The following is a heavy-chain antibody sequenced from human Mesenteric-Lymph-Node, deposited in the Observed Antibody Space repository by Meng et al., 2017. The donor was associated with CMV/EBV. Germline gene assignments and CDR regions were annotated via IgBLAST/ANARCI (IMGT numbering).Heavy chain of an antibody. CDR1: GGTFSSYA. Sequence: SVKVSCKASGGTFSSYAISWVRQAPGQGLEWMGGIIPIFGTANYAQKFQGRVPITTDESTGTAYMELSSLRSEDTAVYYCVSRRVGTYYYDSSGYYYYYYGMDVWGQGTTVTVSS. V-gene: IGHV1-69*05. CDR3: VSRRVGTYYYDSSGYYYYYYGMDV. D-gene: IGHD3-22*01. CDR2: IIPIFGTA. J-gene: IGHJ6*02.